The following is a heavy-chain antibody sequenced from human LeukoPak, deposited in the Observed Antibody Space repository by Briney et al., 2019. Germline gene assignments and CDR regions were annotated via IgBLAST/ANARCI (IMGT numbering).Heavy chain of an antibody. CDR2: ISGSGGST. D-gene: IGHD3-16*02. J-gene: IGHJ4*02. CDR1: GFTFSSYW. Sequence: GGSLRLSCAASGFTFSSYWMSWVHQAPGKGLEWVSAISGSGGSTYYADSVKGRFTISRDNSKNTLYLQMNSLRAEDTAVYYCATGGRMITFGGVIVTGQFDYWGQGTLVTVSS. V-gene: IGHV3-23*01. CDR3: ATGGRMITFGGVIVTGQFDY.